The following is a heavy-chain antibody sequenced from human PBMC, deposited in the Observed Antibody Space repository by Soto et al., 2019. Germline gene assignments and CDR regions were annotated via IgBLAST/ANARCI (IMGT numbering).Heavy chain of an antibody. CDR2: INPSGGST. J-gene: IGHJ4*02. D-gene: IGHD3-22*01. V-gene: IGHV1-46*01. CDR1: RYTFTNFY. Sequence: ASVKVSCKASRYTFTNFYIHWLRQAPGQGLEWMGIINPSGGSTTYPQKFQGRVTMTRDTSISTAYMELSRLRSDDTAVYYCAREYYYDSSGYRYRYWGQGTLVTVSS. CDR3: AREYYYDSSGYRYRY.